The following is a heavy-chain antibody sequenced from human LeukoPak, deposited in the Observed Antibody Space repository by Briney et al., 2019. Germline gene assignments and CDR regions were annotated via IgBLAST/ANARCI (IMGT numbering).Heavy chain of an antibody. CDR2: ISYDGINK. CDR3: AKEAHSSGWFDY. CDR1: GFTFSSYA. D-gene: IGHD6-19*01. V-gene: IGHV3-30*04. J-gene: IGHJ4*02. Sequence: GGSLRLSCAASGFTFSSYAMHWVRQAPGKGLEWVTVISYDGINKYYADSVKGRFTISRDNSKNTLYLQMNSLRAEDTAVYYCAKEAHSSGWFDYWGQGTLVTVSS.